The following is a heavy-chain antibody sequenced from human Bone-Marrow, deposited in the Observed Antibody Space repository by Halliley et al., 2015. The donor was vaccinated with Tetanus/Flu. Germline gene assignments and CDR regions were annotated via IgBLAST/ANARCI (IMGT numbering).Heavy chain of an antibody. CDR2: IKHDGSEQ. V-gene: IGHV3-7*01. D-gene: IGHD1-26*01. Sequence: SLRLSCAASGFTFSKYWMTWVRQAPGKGLECVANIKHDGSEQYYADSVRGRFTISRDNAKNSLYVQMNSLRAEDTAVYYCAREGAGGLDSWGQGTLVTVSS. CDR1: GFTFSKYW. J-gene: IGHJ4*02. CDR3: AREGAGGLDS.